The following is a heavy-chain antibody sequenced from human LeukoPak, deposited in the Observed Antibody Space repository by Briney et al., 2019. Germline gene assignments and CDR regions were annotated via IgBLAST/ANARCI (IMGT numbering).Heavy chain of an antibody. CDR3: ARDRCSGGSCYAQFDP. J-gene: IGHJ5*02. D-gene: IGHD2-15*01. CDR2: ISAHNGNT. CDR1: GYTFTSYG. Sequence: ASVKVSCKASGYTFTSYGISWVRQAPGQGLEWMGWISAHNGNTNYAQKLQGRVTMTTDTSTITAYMELRSLRSDDTAVYYCARDRCSGGSCYAQFDPWGQGTLVTVSS. V-gene: IGHV1-18*01.